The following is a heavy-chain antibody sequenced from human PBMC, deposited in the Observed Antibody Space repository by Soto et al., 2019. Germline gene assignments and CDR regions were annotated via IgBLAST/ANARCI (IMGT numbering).Heavy chain of an antibody. CDR2: IYYSGST. CDR1: GGSISSYY. J-gene: IGHJ6*02. D-gene: IGHD4-17*01. Sequence: SETLSLTCTVSGGSISSYYWIWIRQPPGKGLEWIGYIYYSGSTNYNPSLKSRVTISVDTSKNQFSLKLSSVTAADTAVYYCARATKKHDDYGDYGAEYYYYYGMDVWVQGTTVTVSS. V-gene: IGHV4-59*01. CDR3: ARATKKHDDYGDYGAEYYYYYGMDV.